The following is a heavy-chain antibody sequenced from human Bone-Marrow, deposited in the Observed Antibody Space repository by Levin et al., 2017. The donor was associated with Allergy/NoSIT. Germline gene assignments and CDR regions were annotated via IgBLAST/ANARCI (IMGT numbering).Heavy chain of an antibody. D-gene: IGHD2-2*01. J-gene: IGHJ6*02. CDR2: SRNKAKSYTT. Sequence: GGSLRLSCSASGFTFSDHYMDWVRQAPGKGLEWVGRSRNKAKSYTTEYAASVKGRFSISRDDSKNSLYLQMNSLKTDDTAVYYCARGSSSTNCCNYDYGLDVWGQGTAVTVSS. V-gene: IGHV3-72*01. CDR3: ARGSSSTNCCNYDYGLDV. CDR1: GFTFSDHY.